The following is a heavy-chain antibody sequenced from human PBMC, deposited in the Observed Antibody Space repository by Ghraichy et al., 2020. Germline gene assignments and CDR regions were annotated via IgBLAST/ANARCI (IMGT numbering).Heavy chain of an antibody. V-gene: IGHV3-15*07. D-gene: IGHD1-14*01. CDR1: GFIFKNAW. J-gene: IGHJ4*02. CDR3: ATEADSTTYIDY. Sequence: GSLRLSCAGSGFIFKNAWMNWVRQAPGKRLEWVGRIKSTADGGTIDYAAPVRGRFTISRDDSQSTLYLQMESLQIEDTGVYFCATEADSTTYIDYWGQGQLVTVSS. CDR2: IKSTADGGTI.